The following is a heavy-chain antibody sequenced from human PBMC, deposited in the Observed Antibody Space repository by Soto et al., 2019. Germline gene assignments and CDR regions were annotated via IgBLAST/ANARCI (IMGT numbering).Heavy chain of an antibody. CDR3: AGGYCSGGSCYSEYYYYYGMDV. V-gene: IGHV4-31*03. CDR2: IYYSGST. J-gene: IGHJ6*02. D-gene: IGHD2-15*01. Sequence: QVQLQESGPGLVKPSQTLSLTCTVSGGSISSGGYYWSWIRQHPGKVLEWIGYIYYSGSTYYNPSLKSRVTISVDTSKNQFSLKLSSVTAADTAVYYCAGGYCSGGSCYSEYYYYYGMDVWGQGTTVTVSS. CDR1: GGSISSGGYY.